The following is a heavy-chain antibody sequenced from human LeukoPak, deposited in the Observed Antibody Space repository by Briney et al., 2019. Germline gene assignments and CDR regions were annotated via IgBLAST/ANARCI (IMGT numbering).Heavy chain of an antibody. V-gene: IGHV3-33*06. D-gene: IGHD1-26*01. CDR2: IWNDGSDK. J-gene: IGHJ4*02. Sequence: PGGSLRLSCAASGFTFSSYGMHWARQAPGKGLEWVAVIWNDGSDKYYADSVKGRFTISRDNSKNTLYLQMSSLRAEDTAVYYCAKPTRGSGSFLIDFWGQGTLVTVSS. CDR1: GFTFSSYG. CDR3: AKPTRGSGSFLIDF.